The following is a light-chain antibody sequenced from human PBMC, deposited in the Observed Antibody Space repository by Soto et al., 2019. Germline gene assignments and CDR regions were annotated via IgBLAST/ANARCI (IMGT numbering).Light chain of an antibody. V-gene: IGKV1-39*01. Sequence: DIQMTQSPSSLSESAGDRVTITCRASQGISTYLNWYQQKPGKAPKLLIYAASSLQSGVPSRFGGSGSGTEFTLTISSLQADDFATYYCQQYNDLSTFGGGTKVDIK. J-gene: IGKJ4*01. CDR2: AAS. CDR1: QGISTY. CDR3: QQYNDLST.